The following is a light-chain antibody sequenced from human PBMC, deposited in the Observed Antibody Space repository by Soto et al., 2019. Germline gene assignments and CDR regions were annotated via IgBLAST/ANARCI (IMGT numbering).Light chain of an antibody. J-gene: IGLJ2*01. Sequence: QSVLTQPPSASGTPGQRVTISCSGSSSNIGSNTVNWYQQLPGTAPKLLIYSNNQRPSGVPDRFSGSKSGTSASLAISGLQSEDLADYYCAAWDDSLNGVIFGGGTNLTVL. CDR1: SSNIGSNT. V-gene: IGLV1-44*01. CDR2: SNN. CDR3: AAWDDSLNGVI.